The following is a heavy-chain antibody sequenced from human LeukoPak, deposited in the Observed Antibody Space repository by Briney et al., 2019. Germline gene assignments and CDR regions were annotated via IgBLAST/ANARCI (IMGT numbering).Heavy chain of an antibody. D-gene: IGHD3-10*01. CDR2: ISGTGGGT. J-gene: IGHJ4*02. Sequence: PGGSLRLSCAASGFTFNSYAMTWVRQAPGKGLEWVSTISGTGGGTYFADSVKGRFTISRDNSKNMVYLQLDSLRAEDTAIYYCAKDKDRDVLLWFGELLGGDFFDSWGQGTLVTVSS. CDR1: GFTFNSYA. V-gene: IGHV3-23*01. CDR3: AKDKDRDVLLWFGELLGGDFFDS.